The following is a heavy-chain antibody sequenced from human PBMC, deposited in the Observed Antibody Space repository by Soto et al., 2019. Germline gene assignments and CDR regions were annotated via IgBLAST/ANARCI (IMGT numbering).Heavy chain of an antibody. V-gene: IGHV3-7*01. CDR2: IKDDGSEI. D-gene: IGHD1-1*01. J-gene: IGHJ1*01. CDR1: GFIFSTSW. CDR3: VRDHDFYVRHFRN. Sequence: EVQLVESGGGLVQPGGSLRLSCAASGFIFSTSWMTWVRQAPGKGLEWVANIKDDGSEIYYVASVRGRFTISRDNARSTLYLQMNNLRAEDTAHYYCVRDHDFYVRHFRNWGQGTLVTVSS.